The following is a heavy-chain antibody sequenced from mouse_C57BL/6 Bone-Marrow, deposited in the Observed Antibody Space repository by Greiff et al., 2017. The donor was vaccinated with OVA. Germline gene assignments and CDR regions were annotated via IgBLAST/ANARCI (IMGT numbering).Heavy chain of an antibody. CDR3: ASTAYYSNYCAMDY. V-gene: IGHV1-18*01. Sequence: EVQLQQSGPELVKPGASVKIPCKASGYTFTDYNMDWVKQSHGKSLEWIGDINPNNGGTIYNQKFKGKATLTVDKSSSTAYMELRSLTSEDTAVYYCASTAYYSNYCAMDYWGQGTSVTVSS. CDR2: INPNNGGT. J-gene: IGHJ4*01. CDR1: GYTFTDYN. D-gene: IGHD2-5*01.